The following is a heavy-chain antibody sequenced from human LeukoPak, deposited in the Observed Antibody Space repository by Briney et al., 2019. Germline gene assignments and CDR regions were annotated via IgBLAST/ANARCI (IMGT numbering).Heavy chain of an antibody. Sequence: GGSLRLSCAASGFTFSSYGMHWVRQAPGKGLEWVAYIRYDGSNKYYADSVTGRFTISRDSSKNTLYLQMNSLGGEDTALYYCAKGRWGLTINNFDLWGQGTMVTVSS. CDR1: GFTFSSYG. J-gene: IGHJ3*01. CDR2: IRYDGSNK. V-gene: IGHV3-30*02. D-gene: IGHD2-21*02. CDR3: AKGRWGLTINNFDL.